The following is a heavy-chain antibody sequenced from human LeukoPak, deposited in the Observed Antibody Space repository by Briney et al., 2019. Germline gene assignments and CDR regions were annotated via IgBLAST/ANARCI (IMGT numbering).Heavy chain of an antibody. CDR2: IYTSGST. Sequence: SETLSLTCTVSGGSISSGSYYWSWSRQPAGKGLEWIGRIYTSGSTNYNPSLKSRVTISVDTSKNPFSLKLSSVTAADTAAYYCARVSYYDSSGYYYGYFQHWGQGTLVTVSS. CDR3: ARVSYYDSSGYYYGYFQH. J-gene: IGHJ1*01. CDR1: GGSISSGSYY. V-gene: IGHV4-61*02. D-gene: IGHD3-22*01.